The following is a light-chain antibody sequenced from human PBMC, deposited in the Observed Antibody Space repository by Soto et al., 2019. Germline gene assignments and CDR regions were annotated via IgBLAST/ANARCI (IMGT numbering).Light chain of an antibody. J-gene: IGKJ5*01. Sequence: DIVMTQSPLSLPVTPGEPASSSCRSSQSLLHSNGYNYLDWYLQKPGQSPQLLIYLGSNRASGVPDRFSGSGSGTDFTLKISRVEAEDVGVYYCMQALQTPSFGQGTRREIK. CDR2: LGS. CDR1: QSLLHSNGYNY. CDR3: MQALQTPS. V-gene: IGKV2-28*01.